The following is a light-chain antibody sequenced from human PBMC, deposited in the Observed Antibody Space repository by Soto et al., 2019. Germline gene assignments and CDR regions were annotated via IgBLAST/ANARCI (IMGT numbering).Light chain of an antibody. CDR2: KAS. CDR1: QSISSW. J-gene: IGKJ1*01. CDR3: QQYNSYPRT. Sequence: DIQMTQSPSTLSASVGDRVTITCRASQSISSWLAWYQQKPGKAPKLLIYKASSLESGVPSRFSGSGSGTEFTLNLSSLQPDDFATYYCQQYNSYPRTCGQGPKVEIK. V-gene: IGKV1-5*03.